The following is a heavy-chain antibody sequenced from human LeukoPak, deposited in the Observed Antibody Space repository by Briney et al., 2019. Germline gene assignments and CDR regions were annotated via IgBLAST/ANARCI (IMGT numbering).Heavy chain of an antibody. CDR2: IRSKGYGGTT. D-gene: IGHD2-15*01. CDR3: TRDGVVAAPPAHYYYMDV. J-gene: IGHJ6*03. CDR1: GFTFGDYA. V-gene: IGHV3-49*04. Sequence: GGSLRLSCTASGFTFGDYAMSWVRQAPGKGLEWVGFIRSKGYGGTTEYAASVKGRFTISRDDSKGMAYLQMNSLKTEDTAIYYCTRDGVVAAPPAHYYYMDVWGKGTTVTISS.